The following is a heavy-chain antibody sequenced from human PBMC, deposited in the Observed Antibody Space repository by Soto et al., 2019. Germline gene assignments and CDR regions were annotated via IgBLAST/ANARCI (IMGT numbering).Heavy chain of an antibody. V-gene: IGHV1-46*01. CDR1: GYTFTSYY. CDR2: INPSGGST. J-gene: IGHJ4*02. D-gene: IGHD6-13*01. CDR3: ARPLAAAGLDLDY. Sequence: SSVKVSCKASGYTFTSYYMHWVRQAPGQGLEWMGIINPSGGSTSYAQKFQGRVTMTRDTSTSTVYMELCSLRSEDTDVYYCARPLAAAGLDLDYWGQGTLVTVSS.